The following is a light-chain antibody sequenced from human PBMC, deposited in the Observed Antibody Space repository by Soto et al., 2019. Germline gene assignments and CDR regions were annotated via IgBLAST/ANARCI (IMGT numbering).Light chain of an antibody. CDR2: DVS. J-gene: IGLJ2*01. CDR3: CSYAGSYNVV. V-gene: IGLV2-11*01. Sequence: QSALTQPRSVSGSPGQSVTISCTGTSSDVGGYNYVSWYQQHPGKAPKLMIYDVSKRPSGVRDRFSGSKSGNTASLTISGLQAEDEADYYCCSYAGSYNVVFGGGTKVTVL. CDR1: SSDVGGYNY.